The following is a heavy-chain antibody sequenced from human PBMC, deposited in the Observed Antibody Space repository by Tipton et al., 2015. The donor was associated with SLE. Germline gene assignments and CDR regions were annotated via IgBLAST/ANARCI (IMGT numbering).Heavy chain of an antibody. V-gene: IGHV4-34*01. CDR3: ARGQANMAARRGKNNWFDP. CDR1: GGSFSGYY. J-gene: IGHJ5*02. CDR2: INHSGTT. D-gene: IGHD6-6*01. Sequence: TLSLTCAVYGGSFSGYYWSWIRQPPGKGLEWIGEINHSGTTNYNPSLKSRVTIPVDTSKNQFSLKLSSVTAADTAVYYCARGQANMAARRGKNNWFDPWGQGTLVTVSS.